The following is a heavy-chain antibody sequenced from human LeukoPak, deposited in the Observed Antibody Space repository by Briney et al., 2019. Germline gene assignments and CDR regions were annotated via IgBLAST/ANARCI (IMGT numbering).Heavy chain of an antibody. CDR2: ISAYNGNT. Sequence: ASVKVSCKASGYTFTSYGISWVRQAPGQGLEWMGWISAYNGNTNYAQKLQGRVTMTTDTSTSTAYMELRSLRSDDTAVYYCARDHYDILTGYYRYYYYYYMDVWGKGTTVTISS. V-gene: IGHV1-18*01. CDR1: GYTFTSYG. CDR3: ARDHYDILTGYYRYYYYYYMDV. J-gene: IGHJ6*03. D-gene: IGHD3-9*01.